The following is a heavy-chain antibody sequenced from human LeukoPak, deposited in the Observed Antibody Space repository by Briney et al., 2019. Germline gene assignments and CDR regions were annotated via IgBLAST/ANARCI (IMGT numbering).Heavy chain of an antibody. V-gene: IGHV4-59*01. CDR1: GCSFSSCY. CDR2: IYYSGST. D-gene: IGHD4-23*01. J-gene: IGHJ5*02. Sequence: SETLSLTCTVSGCSFSSCYWSWIRQPPGKGLEWIGYIYYSGSTNYNPSLKSRVTISVDTSKNQFSLKLSSVTAADTAVYYCAGQVVMAGDWFDPSGQGTLVTVSP. CDR3: AGQVVMAGDWFDP.